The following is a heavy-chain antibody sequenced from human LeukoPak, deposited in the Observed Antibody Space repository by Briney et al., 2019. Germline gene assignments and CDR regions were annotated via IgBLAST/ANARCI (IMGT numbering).Heavy chain of an antibody. CDR3: ARVNEGIAAAAYYYGMDA. CDR2: ISSSSSYI. Sequence: GGSLRLSCAASGFTFSSYSMNWVRQAPGKGLEWVSSISSSSSYIYYADSVKGRFTISRDNAKNSLYLQMNSLRAEDTAVYYCARVNEGIAAAAYYYGMDAWGQGTTVTVSS. CDR1: GFTFSSYS. D-gene: IGHD6-13*01. J-gene: IGHJ6*02. V-gene: IGHV3-21*01.